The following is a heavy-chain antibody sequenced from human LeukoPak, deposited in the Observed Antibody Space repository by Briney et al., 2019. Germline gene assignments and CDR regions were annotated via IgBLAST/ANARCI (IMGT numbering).Heavy chain of an antibody. CDR3: ARDVVSGWYGPVAGGGVVDY. CDR2: ISSSSSYI. CDR1: GFTFSSYS. Sequence: GGSLRLSCAASGFTFSSYSMNWVRQAPGKGLEWVSSISSSSSYIYYADSVKGRYTISRDNAKNSLYLQMNSLRAEDTAVYYCARDVVSGWYGPVAGGGVVDYWGQGTLVTVSS. J-gene: IGHJ4*02. D-gene: IGHD6-19*01. V-gene: IGHV3-21*01.